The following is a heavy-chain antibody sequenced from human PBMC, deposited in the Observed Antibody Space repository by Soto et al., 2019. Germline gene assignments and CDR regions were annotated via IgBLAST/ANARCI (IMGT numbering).Heavy chain of an antibody. D-gene: IGHD3-16*01. CDR1: GYSFTRYG. CDR2: INAYNGNT. Sequence: VQLVQSGAEVKNPGASVKVSCKASGYSFTRYGIGWARQAPGQGLEWMGWINAYNGNTNYAQNIQGRLTLTTDTSTTTAYMELRSLRSNDTAIYYCAMVDVYVTPSPQDVWGQGTTVTVSS. CDR3: AMVDVYVTPSPQDV. J-gene: IGHJ6*02. V-gene: IGHV1-18*01.